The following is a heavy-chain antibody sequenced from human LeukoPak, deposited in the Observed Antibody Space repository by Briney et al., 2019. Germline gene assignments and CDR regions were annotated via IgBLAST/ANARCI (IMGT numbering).Heavy chain of an antibody. V-gene: IGHV3-7*01. J-gene: IGHJ4*02. D-gene: IGHD6-13*01. CDR2: VKKDASEK. CDR1: GFTFSNNW. CDR3: ATRSSPTDY. Sequence: GGSLRLSCAASGFTFSNNWMTWVRQAPGKGLEWVASVKKDASEKYYVDSVKGRFTISRDNAKNSLYLQMNSLRVEDTAVYYCATRSSPTDYWGQGTLVTVSS.